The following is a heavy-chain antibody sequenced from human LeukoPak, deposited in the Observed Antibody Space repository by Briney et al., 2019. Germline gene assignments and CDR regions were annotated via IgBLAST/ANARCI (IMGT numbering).Heavy chain of an antibody. J-gene: IGHJ4*02. CDR2: ISWSGSGGST. CDR3: ARDGGGYLDY. Sequence: GGSLRLSCAGAGFSIADHHMDWVRQAPGKGLEWVSGISWSGSGGSTHYADSVKGRFIVSRDNSKNTLYLQMNSLRAEDTAVYYCARDGGGYLDYWGQGTLVTVSS. D-gene: IGHD3-16*01. V-gene: IGHV3-23*01. CDR1: GFSIADHH.